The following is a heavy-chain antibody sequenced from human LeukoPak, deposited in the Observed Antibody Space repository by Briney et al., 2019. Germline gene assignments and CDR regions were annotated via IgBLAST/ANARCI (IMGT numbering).Heavy chain of an antibody. CDR2: ISYDGSNK. CDR3: AKFFTGEYVRAFDI. CDR1: RFTFSTYW. D-gene: IGHD3-10*02. J-gene: IGHJ3*02. Sequence: GGSLRLSCAASRFTFSTYWMHWVRQAPGKGLEWVALISYDGSNKYYADSVKGRFTISRDNSKNTLYLQMNSLRAEDTAVYYCAKFFTGEYVRAFDIWGQGTMVTVSS. V-gene: IGHV3-30*18.